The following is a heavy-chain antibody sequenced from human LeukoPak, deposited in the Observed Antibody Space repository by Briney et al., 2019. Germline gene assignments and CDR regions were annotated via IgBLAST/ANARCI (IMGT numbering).Heavy chain of an antibody. CDR1: GFTFSDYY. V-gene: IGHV3-7*01. CDR3: AREPYFYDSSGYFFWFDP. J-gene: IGHJ5*02. Sequence: GGSLRLSCAASGFTFSDYYMSWIRQAPGKGLEWVANIKQDGSEKYYVDSVKGRFTISRDNAKNSLYLQMNSLRVEDTAVYYCAREPYFYDSSGYFFWFDPWGQGTLVTVSS. D-gene: IGHD3-22*01. CDR2: IKQDGSEK.